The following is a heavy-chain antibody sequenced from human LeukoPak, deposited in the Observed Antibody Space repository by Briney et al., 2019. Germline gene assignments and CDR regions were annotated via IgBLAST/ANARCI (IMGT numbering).Heavy chain of an antibody. D-gene: IGHD2-21*01. J-gene: IGHJ4*02. V-gene: IGHV3-30-3*01. Sequence: PGRSLRLSCAASGFTFSSYDMNWVRQAPGEGLEWVAVISYDGSNQHYADSVKGRFTISRDNSENTLYLQMNSLRAEDTAVDYCARNLAFPEYYFDSWGQGTLVTVSS. CDR2: ISYDGSNQ. CDR3: ARNLAFPEYYFDS. CDR1: GFTFSSYD.